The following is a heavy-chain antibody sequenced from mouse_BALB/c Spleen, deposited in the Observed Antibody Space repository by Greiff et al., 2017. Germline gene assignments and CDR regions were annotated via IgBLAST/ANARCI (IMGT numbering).Heavy chain of an antibody. J-gene: IGHJ2*01. CDR3: ARGGGPSFDY. CDR2: ISSGGST. Sequence: EVHLVESGGGLVKPGGSLKLSCAASGFTFSSYAMSWVRQTPEKRLEWVASISSGGSTYYPDSVKVRFTISRDNARNILYLQMSSLRSEDTALYYCARGGGPSFDYWGQGTTLTVSS. V-gene: IGHV5-6-5*01. CDR1: GFTFSSYA.